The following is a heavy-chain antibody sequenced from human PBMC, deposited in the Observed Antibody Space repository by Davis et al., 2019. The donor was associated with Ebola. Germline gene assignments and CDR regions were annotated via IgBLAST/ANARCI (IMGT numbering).Heavy chain of an antibody. CDR3: ARADYGDYDGGSDY. CDR2: IYYSGIT. CDR1: GGSINSFY. J-gene: IGHJ4*02. D-gene: IGHD4-17*01. V-gene: IGHV4-59*12. Sequence: MPSETLSLTCTVSGGSINSFYWSWIRQPPGKGLEWIGYIYYSGITNYNPSLEGRVTISVDTSKNQFSLKLSSVTAADTAVYYCARADYGDYDGGSDYWGQGTLVTVSS.